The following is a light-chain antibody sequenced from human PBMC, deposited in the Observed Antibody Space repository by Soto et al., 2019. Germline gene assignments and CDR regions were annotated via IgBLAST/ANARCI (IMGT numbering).Light chain of an antibody. CDR1: QRVSSIY. CDR3: QQYGSSSWT. CDR2: GAS. J-gene: IGKJ1*01. V-gene: IGKV3-20*01. Sequence: EIVLTQSPGTLSLAPGERATLSCRASQRVSSIYLAWYQHKPGQAPRLLIYGASSRATGIPDRFSGSGSGTDFTLTISRLEPEDFAVYYCQQYGSSSWTFGRGTTVEIK.